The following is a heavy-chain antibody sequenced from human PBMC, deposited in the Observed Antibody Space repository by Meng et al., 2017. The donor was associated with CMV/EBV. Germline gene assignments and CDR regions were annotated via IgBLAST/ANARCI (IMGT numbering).Heavy chain of an antibody. CDR3: ASTNCGGDCYYDF. V-gene: IGHV1-3*01. J-gene: IGHJ4*02. CDR1: GYTFSNDA. Sequence: KASGYTFSNDAVQWVRQAPGQRPEWMGWISAGTGEKECSQKFQGRVTITRDTSASTAYMELSSLRSEDTALYYCASTNCGGDCYYDFWGQGTLVTVSS. D-gene: IGHD2-21*02. CDR2: ISAGTGEK.